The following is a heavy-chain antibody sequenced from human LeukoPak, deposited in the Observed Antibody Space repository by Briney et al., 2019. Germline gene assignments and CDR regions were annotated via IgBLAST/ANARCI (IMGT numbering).Heavy chain of an antibody. CDR2: IGTAGDT. Sequence: GGSLRLSCAASGFTFSDYDMHWVRQATEKGVEWVSAIGTAGDTYYTGSVKGRFTISRENAKNSLYLQMNSLRAGDTAVYYCARVAKERVGGVYYFDYWGQGTLVTVSS. CDR3: ARVAKERVGGVYYFDY. V-gene: IGHV3-13*01. CDR1: GFTFSDYD. J-gene: IGHJ4*02. D-gene: IGHD1-1*01.